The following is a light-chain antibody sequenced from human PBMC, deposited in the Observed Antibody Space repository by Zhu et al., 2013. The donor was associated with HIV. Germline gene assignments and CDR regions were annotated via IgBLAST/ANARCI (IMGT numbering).Light chain of an antibody. CDR2: GAS. CDR3: QQTKSYPFS. Sequence: DIQLTQSPSTLATSVGDRVTITCRASQSISNWLAWYQQKPGKAPKLLIYGASTLHSGVPLRFRGSGSGTEFALTVYGLQPEDSATYYCQQTKSYPFSFGPGTKVDVK. V-gene: IGKV1-5*01. J-gene: IGKJ3*01. CDR1: QSISNW.